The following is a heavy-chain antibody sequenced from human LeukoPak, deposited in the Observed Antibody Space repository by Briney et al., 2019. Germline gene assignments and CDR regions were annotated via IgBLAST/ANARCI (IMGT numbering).Heavy chain of an antibody. CDR3: ARGGAPVMVYAIPVGASFDGGYYMDV. D-gene: IGHD2-8*01. Sequence: ASVKVSCKASGGTFSSYAISWVRQAPGQGLEWMGGIIPIFGTANYAQKFQGRVTITADKSTSTAYMELSSLRSEDTAVYYCARGGAPVMVYAIPVGASFDGGYYMDVWGKGTTVTVSS. V-gene: IGHV1-69*06. CDR1: GGTFSSYA. J-gene: IGHJ6*03. CDR2: IIPIFGTA.